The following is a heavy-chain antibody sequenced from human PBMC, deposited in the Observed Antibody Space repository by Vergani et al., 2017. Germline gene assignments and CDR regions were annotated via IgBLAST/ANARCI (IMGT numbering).Heavy chain of an antibody. CDR3: ARGDYGILTDYRY. Sequence: HVQVVQSGAEVKKSGASVKVSCKTSGYTFSNYYMHWVRQAPGQGLEWMGIINPSGGHTNYAQKFQGRLTMTRDTSTSTVYMELSSLRSEDTAIYYCARGDYGILTDYRYWGQGTLVTVSA. CDR2: INPSGGHT. V-gene: IGHV1-46*03. D-gene: IGHD3-9*01. CDR1: GYTFSNYY. J-gene: IGHJ4*02.